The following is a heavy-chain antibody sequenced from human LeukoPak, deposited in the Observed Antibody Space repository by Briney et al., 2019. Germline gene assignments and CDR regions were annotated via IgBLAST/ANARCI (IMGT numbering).Heavy chain of an antibody. CDR1: GGSISGYY. V-gene: IGHV4-4*07. D-gene: IGHD5-24*01. CDR3: ARGLPDGYNSYYFDY. CDR2: IYSSGTT. Sequence: SETLSLTCTVSGGSISGYYWTWIRQPAGKGLEWIGRIYSSGTTNNNPSLKSRVTISVDTSKNQFSLKLSSVTAADTAVYYCARGLPDGYNSYYFDYWGQGTLVTVSS. J-gene: IGHJ4*02.